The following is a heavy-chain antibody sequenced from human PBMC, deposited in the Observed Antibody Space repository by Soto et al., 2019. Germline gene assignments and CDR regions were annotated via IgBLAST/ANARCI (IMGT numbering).Heavy chain of an antibody. CDR1: EGTFSSYS. CDR3: ARDNGDSSYYYYGMDV. V-gene: IGHV1-69*12. CDR2: IIPIFNVS. Sequence: QVHLVQSGAEVKKSGSSVKVSCKASEGTFSSYSINWVRQAPGQGLEWMGRIIPIFNVSDFAQTFQDRVTITAEESTSTAYMELSSLRSDDTAVYYCARDNGDSSYYYYGMDVWGQGTTVTVSS. J-gene: IGHJ6*02. D-gene: IGHD4-17*01.